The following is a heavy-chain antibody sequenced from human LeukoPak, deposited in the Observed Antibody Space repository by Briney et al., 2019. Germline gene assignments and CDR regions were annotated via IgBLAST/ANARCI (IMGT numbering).Heavy chain of an antibody. V-gene: IGHV1-69*13. D-gene: IGHD3-22*01. CDR1: GGTFSSYA. Sequence: GASVKVSCKASGGTFSSYAISWVRQAPGQGLEWMGGIIPIFGTANYAQKFQGRVTITADESTSTAYMELSSLRSEDTAVYYCARQTDYYDSSGYFDWGQGTLVTVSS. CDR3: ARQTDYYDSSGYFD. CDR2: IIPIFGTA. J-gene: IGHJ4*02.